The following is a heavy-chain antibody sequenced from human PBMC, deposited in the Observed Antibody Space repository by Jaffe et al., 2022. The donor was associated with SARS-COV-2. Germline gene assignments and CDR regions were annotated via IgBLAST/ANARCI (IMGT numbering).Heavy chain of an antibody. CDR1: GFTFSNSA. J-gene: IGHJ2*01. CDR3: ATPPPRSTSLTLHL. CDR2: IVGDSGYT. D-gene: IGHD2-2*01. Sequence: QMQLVQSGPEVRKPGTSVKVSCRASGFTFSNSAVQWVRQPRGQRLEWIGWIVGDSGYTNYAQMFQGRVTITRDMSTNTAYLEVISLGSEDTAMYYCATPPPRSTSLTLHLWGRGTLVTVSS. V-gene: IGHV1-58*01.